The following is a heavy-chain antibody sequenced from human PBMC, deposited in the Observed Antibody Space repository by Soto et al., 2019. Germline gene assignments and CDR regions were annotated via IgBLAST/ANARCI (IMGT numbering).Heavy chain of an antibody. CDR1: GGSVSSGSYY. Sequence: QVQLQESGPGLVKPSETLSLTCTVSGGSVSSGSYYWSWIRQPPGKGLEWIGYIYYSGSTNYNPSLTSRVTISVDTTKNQFSLKLSSVTAADTAVYYCARDFFPTPTYCGGDCYSGGLGYWGQGTLVTVSS. D-gene: IGHD2-21*02. V-gene: IGHV4-61*01. J-gene: IGHJ4*02. CDR2: IYYSGST. CDR3: ARDFFPTPTYCGGDCYSGGLGY.